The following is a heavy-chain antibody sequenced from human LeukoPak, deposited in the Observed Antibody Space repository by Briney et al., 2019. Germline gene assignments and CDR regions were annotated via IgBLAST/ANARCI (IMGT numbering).Heavy chain of an antibody. D-gene: IGHD2-15*01. V-gene: IGHV3-23*01. CDR2: ISGSGGST. CDR1: GFTFSSYA. J-gene: IGHJ4*02. CDR3: AKDKLGYCSGGSCPLPSFGY. Sequence: GGSLRLSCAASGFTFSSYAMSWVRQAPGKGLEWVSAISGSGGSTYYADSVKGRFTISRDNSKNTLYLQMNSLRAEDTAVYYCAKDKLGYCSGGSCPLPSFGYWGQGTLVTVSS.